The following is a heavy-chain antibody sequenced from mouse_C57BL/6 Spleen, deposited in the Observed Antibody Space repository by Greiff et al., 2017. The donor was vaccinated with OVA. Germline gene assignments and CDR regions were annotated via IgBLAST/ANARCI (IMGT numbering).Heavy chain of an antibody. CDR3: ARKKDYGPDAMDY. D-gene: IGHD1-1*02. Sequence: VQLQQPGAELVKPGASVKLSCKASGYTFTSYWMHWVKQRPGQGLEWIGMIHPNSGSTNYNEKFKSKATLTVDKSSSTAYMQLSSLTSEDSAVYYCARKKDYGPDAMDYWGQGTSVTVSS. CDR1: GYTFTSYW. J-gene: IGHJ4*01. CDR2: IHPNSGST. V-gene: IGHV1-64*01.